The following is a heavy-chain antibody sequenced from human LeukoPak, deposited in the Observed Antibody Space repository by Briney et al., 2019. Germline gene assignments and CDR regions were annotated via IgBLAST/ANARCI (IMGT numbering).Heavy chain of an antibody. D-gene: IGHD2-2*01. CDR3: ARGTGIVVVPAASNWFDP. Sequence: GGSLRLSCAASGFTFSSYAMHWVRQAPGKGLEWVAVISYGGSNKYYADSVKGRFTISRDNSKNTLYLQMNSLRAEDTAVYYCARGTGIVVVPAASNWFDPWGQGTLVTFSS. CDR1: GFTFSSYA. CDR2: ISYGGSNK. V-gene: IGHV3-30*04. J-gene: IGHJ5*02.